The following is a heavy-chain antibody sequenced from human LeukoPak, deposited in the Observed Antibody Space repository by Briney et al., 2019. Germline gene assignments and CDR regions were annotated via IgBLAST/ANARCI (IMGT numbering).Heavy chain of an antibody. CDR2: IYYSGST. CDR3: ARDSYSSSWYFPKSYYYYYYYMDV. Sequence: SETLSLTCTVSGGSISSSSYYWGWIRQPPGKGLEWIGSIYYSGSTYYNPSLKSRVTISVDTSKNQFSLKLSSVTAADTAVYYCARDSYSSSWYFPKSYYYYYYYMDVWGKGTTVTISS. D-gene: IGHD6-13*01. CDR1: GGSISSSSYY. V-gene: IGHV4-39*07. J-gene: IGHJ6*03.